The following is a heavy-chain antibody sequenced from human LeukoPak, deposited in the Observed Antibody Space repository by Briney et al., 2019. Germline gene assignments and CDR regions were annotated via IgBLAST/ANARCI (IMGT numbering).Heavy chain of an antibody. CDR1: GGSFSGYY. V-gene: IGHV4-34*01. CDR3: ARGEEMATNSLFDY. D-gene: IGHD5-12*01. J-gene: IGHJ4*02. CDR2: INHSGST. Sequence: SETLSLTCAVYGGSFSGYYWSWIRQPPGRGLEWIGEINHSGSTNYNPSLKSRVTISVDTSKNQFSLKLSSVTAADTAVYYCARGEEMATNSLFDYWGQGTLVTVSS.